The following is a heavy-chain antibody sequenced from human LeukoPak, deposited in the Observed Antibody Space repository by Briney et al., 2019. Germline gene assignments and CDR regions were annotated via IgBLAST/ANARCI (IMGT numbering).Heavy chain of an antibody. CDR3: ARGPQWGLLPTSEAFDI. CDR1: GFTFSSYS. D-gene: IGHD1-26*01. CDR2: ISSSSSTI. V-gene: IGHV3-48*02. Sequence: GGSLRLSCAASGFTFSSYSMNWVRQAPGKGLEWVSYISSSSSTIYYADSVKGRFTISRDNAKNSLYLQMNSLRDEDTAVYYCARGPQWGLLPTSEAFDIWGQGTMVTVSS. J-gene: IGHJ3*02.